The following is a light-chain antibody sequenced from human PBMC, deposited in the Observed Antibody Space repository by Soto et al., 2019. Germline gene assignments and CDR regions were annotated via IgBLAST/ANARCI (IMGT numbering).Light chain of an antibody. Sequence: QSALTQPASVSGSPGQSITISCTGTSSDVGGYNYVSWYQQHPGKAPKLMIYEVSNRPSGVSNRFSGSKSATSASLTISGLQAEDEADYFCSSYGSTSTRYVFGTGTKVTVL. V-gene: IGLV2-14*01. CDR1: SSDVGGYNY. J-gene: IGLJ1*01. CDR2: EVS. CDR3: SSYGSTSTRYV.